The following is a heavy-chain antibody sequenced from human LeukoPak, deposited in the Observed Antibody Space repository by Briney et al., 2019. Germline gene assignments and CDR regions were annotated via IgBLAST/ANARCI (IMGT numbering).Heavy chain of an antibody. CDR2: ISGSASST. CDR1: GFTFSNYA. J-gene: IGHJ4*02. Sequence: PGGSLRLSCAASGFTFSNYAMSWVRQAPGKGLEWVSAISGSASSTYHADSVKGRFTISRDNAKNSLYLQMNSLRAEDTAVYYCARDVMVRGVIMYHGYWGQGTLVTVSS. CDR3: ARDVMVRGVIMYHGY. D-gene: IGHD3-10*01. V-gene: IGHV3-23*01.